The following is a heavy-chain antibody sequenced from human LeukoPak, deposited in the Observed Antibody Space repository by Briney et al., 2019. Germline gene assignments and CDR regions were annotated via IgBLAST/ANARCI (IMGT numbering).Heavy chain of an antibody. V-gene: IGHV4-39*02. CDR1: GGSISSSSHY. CDR2: INDSGST. D-gene: IGHD3-10*01. Sequence: RPSETLSLTCTVSGGSISSSSHYWSWILQPPGKGLEWIASINDSGSTYYNPSLKSRVTISVDTSKNQFSLKLSLDTGADEDVFYCVRDVVYGSGIYYFDYWGQGTLVTVSS. CDR3: VRDVVYGSGIYYFDY. J-gene: IGHJ4*02.